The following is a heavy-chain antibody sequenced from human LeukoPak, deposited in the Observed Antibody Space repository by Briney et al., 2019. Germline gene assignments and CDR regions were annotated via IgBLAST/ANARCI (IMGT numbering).Heavy chain of an antibody. CDR1: GGSISSYY. CDR3: AVYGSGIDY. V-gene: IGHV4-59*01. CDR2: IYYSGST. D-gene: IGHD3-10*01. J-gene: IGHJ4*02. Sequence: ASETLSLTCTVSGGSISSYYWSWIRQPPGKGLEWIGYIYYSGSTNYNPSLKSRVTISVDTSKNQFSLKLSSVTAADTAVYYCAVYGSGIDYWGQGTLVTVSS.